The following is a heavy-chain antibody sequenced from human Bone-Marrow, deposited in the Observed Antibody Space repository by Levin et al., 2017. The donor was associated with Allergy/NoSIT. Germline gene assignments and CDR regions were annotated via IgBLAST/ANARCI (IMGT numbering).Heavy chain of an antibody. V-gene: IGHV3-23*01. D-gene: IGHD6-19*01. Sequence: GGSLRLSCAGSGFTFSSYAMSRVRQAPGKGLECVSVISGSGGTIDYAESVKGRFTISRDNSKNTLYLQMNSLRAEDTAVYYCANSAAPNGRGKGVWGQGILVTVSS. J-gene: IGHJ4*02. CDR1: GFTFSSYA. CDR2: ISGSGGTI. CDR3: ANSAAPNGRGKGV.